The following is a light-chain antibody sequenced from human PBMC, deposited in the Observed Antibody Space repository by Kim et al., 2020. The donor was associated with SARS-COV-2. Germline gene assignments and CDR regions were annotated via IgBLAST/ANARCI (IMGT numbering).Light chain of an antibody. J-gene: IGLJ1*01. CDR1: KLGDKY. CDR2: QDT. Sequence: VYPGQTASITCSGDKLGDKYASWYQQKPGQSPVLVIYQDTKRPSGIPERFSGSNSGNTATLTISGTQAMDEADYYCQAWDSSTEVFGTGTKVTVL. CDR3: QAWDSSTEV. V-gene: IGLV3-1*01.